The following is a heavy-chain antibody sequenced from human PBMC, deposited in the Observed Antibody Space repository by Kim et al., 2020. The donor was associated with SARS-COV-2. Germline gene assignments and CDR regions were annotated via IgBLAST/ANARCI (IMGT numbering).Heavy chain of an antibody. CDR2: IRSTGVT. D-gene: IGHD4-17*01. CDR3: VRARGEYGESYSLRGEY. Sequence: GGSLRLSCVASGFTLSDYGIHWVRQVRGEGLEWVSGIRSTGVTYYAASVKGRFTISREEAKNSLYLQMNNVRVGDTAVYYCVRARGEYGESYSLRGEY. CDR1: GFTLSDYG. V-gene: IGHV3-13*01. J-gene: IGHJ1*01.